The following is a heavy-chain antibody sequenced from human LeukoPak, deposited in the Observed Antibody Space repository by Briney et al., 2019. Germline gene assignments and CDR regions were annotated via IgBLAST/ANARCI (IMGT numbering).Heavy chain of an antibody. D-gene: IGHD2-2*01. CDR1: GGSFSGYY. Sequence: SETLSLTCAVYGGSFSGYYWSWIRQPPGKGLEWIGEINHSGSTNYNPSLKSRVTISVDTSKNQFSLKLSSVTAADTAVYYCARHWSSRLGEDYWGQGTLVTVSS. CDR3: ARHWSSRLGEDY. J-gene: IGHJ4*02. V-gene: IGHV4-34*01. CDR2: INHSGST.